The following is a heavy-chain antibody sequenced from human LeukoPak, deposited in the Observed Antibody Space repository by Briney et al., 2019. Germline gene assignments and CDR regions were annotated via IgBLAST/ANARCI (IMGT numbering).Heavy chain of an antibody. CDR2: ISSSGTSI. CDR1: EFTFSDYY. J-gene: IGHJ4*02. V-gene: IGHV3-11*04. D-gene: IGHD2-2*01. Sequence: GGSLRLSCAASEFTFSDYYMSWIRQAPGKGLEWVSYISSSGTSIYYAGSVKGRFTISRDSAKNSLYLQMNSLRAEDTAVYYCARPSECFGNSTSCYPPYFDYWGQGTLVTVSS. CDR3: ARPSECFGNSTSCYPPYFDY.